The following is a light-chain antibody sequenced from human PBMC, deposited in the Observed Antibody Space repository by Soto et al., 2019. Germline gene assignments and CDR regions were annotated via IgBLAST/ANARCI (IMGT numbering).Light chain of an antibody. V-gene: IGKV1-39*01. CDR1: QSISSY. Sequence: DIQMTQSPSSLSESVGDRVTITCRASQSISSYLNWYQQKPGKAPKLLVYAASSLQSGVPSRFSGSGSGTDFTLTISSLQPEDFATYYWQQSYSTPQTFGQGTKVDIK. J-gene: IGKJ1*01. CDR2: AAS. CDR3: QQSYSTPQT.